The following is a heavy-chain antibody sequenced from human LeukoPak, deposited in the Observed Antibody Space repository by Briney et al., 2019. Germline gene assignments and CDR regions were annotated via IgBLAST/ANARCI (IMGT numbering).Heavy chain of an antibody. V-gene: IGHV3-30-3*01. J-gene: IGHJ4*02. Sequence: GGSLRLSCAASGFTFSSYAIHWVRQAPGKGLEWVAVISYDGSNKYYADSVKGRFTISRDNAKNSLDLQMDSLRAEDTAVYYCATGSLPGGFDHWGQGTLVTVSS. CDR3: ATGSLPGGFDH. CDR1: GFTFSSYA. D-gene: IGHD1-14*01. CDR2: ISYDGSNK.